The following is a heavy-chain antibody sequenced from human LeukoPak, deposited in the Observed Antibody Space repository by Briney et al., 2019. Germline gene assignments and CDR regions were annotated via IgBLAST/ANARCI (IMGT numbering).Heavy chain of an antibody. CDR2: IYYSGSS. V-gene: IGHV4-39*01. D-gene: IGHD3-10*01. Sequence: KPSETLSLTCSVSGGSISSSSSYWGWIRQPPGKGLEWIGSIYYSGSSFDNPALKSRVTISVDTSKNQFSLKLSSVTAADTAVYYCARHGESSYYYYMDVWGKGTTVTISS. J-gene: IGHJ6*03. CDR3: ARHGESSYYYYMDV. CDR1: GGSISSSSSY.